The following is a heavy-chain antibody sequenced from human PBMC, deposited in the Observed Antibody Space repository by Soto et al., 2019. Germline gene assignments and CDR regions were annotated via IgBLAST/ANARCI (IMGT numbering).Heavy chain of an antibody. CDR2: ISSSSSTI. CDR1: GFTFSSYS. V-gene: IGHV3-48*01. J-gene: IGHJ2*01. Sequence: GGSLRLSCAASGFTFSSYSMNWVRQAPGKGLEWVSYISSSSSTIYYADSVKGRFTISRDNAKNSLYLHMNSLRAEDTAVYYCARVQYGDHWYFDLWGRGTMGTVSS. CDR3: ARVQYGDHWYFDL. D-gene: IGHD4-17*01.